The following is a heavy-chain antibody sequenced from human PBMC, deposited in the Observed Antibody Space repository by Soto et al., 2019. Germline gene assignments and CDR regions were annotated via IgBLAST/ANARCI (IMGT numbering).Heavy chain of an antibody. CDR3: ARRAPHPKITYSYYYGMDV. CDR1: GGTFSSYA. V-gene: IGHV1-69*13. Sequence: ASVKVSCKASGGTFSSYAISWVRQAPGQGLEWMGGIIPIFGTANYAQKFQGRVTITADESTSTAYMELSSLRSEDTAVYYCARRAPHPKITYSYYYGMDVWGQGTTATVSS. D-gene: IGHD1-20*01. J-gene: IGHJ6*02. CDR2: IIPIFGTA.